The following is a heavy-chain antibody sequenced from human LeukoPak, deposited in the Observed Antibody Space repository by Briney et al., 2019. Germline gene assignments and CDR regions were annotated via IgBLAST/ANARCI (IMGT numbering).Heavy chain of an antibody. Sequence: GGSLRLSCAASGFTFDDYAMHWVRQAPGKGLEWVSLISWDGGSTYYADSVKGRFTISRDNSKNSLYLQMNSLRAEDTALYYCAKGIAAAGTTPGPDYWGQGTLVTVSS. CDR1: GFTFDDYA. J-gene: IGHJ4*02. CDR2: ISWDGGST. V-gene: IGHV3-43D*03. D-gene: IGHD6-13*01. CDR3: AKGIAAAGTTPGPDY.